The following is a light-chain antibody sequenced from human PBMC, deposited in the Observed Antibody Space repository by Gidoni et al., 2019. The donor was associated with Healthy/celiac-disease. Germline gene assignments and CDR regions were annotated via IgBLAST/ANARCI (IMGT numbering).Light chain of an antibody. CDR3: QQSYSTLGYT. CDR1: QSISSY. CDR2: AAS. J-gene: IGKJ2*01. Sequence: DIQMTQSPSSLSASVGYRVTIPNRASQSISSYLNLYQQKPGKAPKLLIYAASSLQSGVPSRFSGSGSGTDFTLTISSLQPEDFATYYCQQSYSTLGYTFGQGTKLGIK. V-gene: IGKV1-39*01.